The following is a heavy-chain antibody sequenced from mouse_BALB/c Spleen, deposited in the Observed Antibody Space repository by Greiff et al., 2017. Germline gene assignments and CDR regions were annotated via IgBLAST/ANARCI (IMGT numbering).Heavy chain of an antibody. CDR3: TRGPSSNWYFDV. CDR2: INPSTGYT. J-gene: IGHJ1*01. D-gene: IGHD1-1*01. Sequence: VQLQQSGAELAKPGASVKMSCKASGYTFTSYWMHWVKQRPGQGLEWIGYINPSTGYTEYNQKFKDKATLTVDTSSSTAYMQLSSLTSEDSAVYYCTRGPSSNWYFDVWGAGTTVTVSS. V-gene: IGHV1-7*01. CDR1: GYTFTSYW.